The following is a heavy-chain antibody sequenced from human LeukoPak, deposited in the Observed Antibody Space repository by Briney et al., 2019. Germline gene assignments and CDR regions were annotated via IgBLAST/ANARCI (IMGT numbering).Heavy chain of an antibody. D-gene: IGHD3-22*01. CDR1: GGSISSYY. CDR3: ARAPSSSAYIYYYYYMDV. Sequence: PSETLSLTCTVSGGSISSYYWSWIRQPAGKGLEWIGRIYTSGSTNYNPSLKSRVTMSVDTSKNQFSLKLSSVTAADTAVYYCARAPSSSAYIYYYYYMDVWGKGTTVTVSS. CDR2: IYTSGST. J-gene: IGHJ6*03. V-gene: IGHV4-4*07.